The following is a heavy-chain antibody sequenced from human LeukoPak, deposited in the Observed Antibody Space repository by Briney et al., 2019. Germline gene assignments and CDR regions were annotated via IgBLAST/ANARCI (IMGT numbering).Heavy chain of an antibody. V-gene: IGHV4-61*02. Sequence: SQTLSLTCTVSGGSISSGSYYWSWIRQPAGKGLEWIGRIYTSGSTNYNPSLKGRVTISVDTSKNQFSLKLSSVTAADTAVYYCAREKNDFWSGYRSTSTPFDPWGQGTLVTVSS. CDR1: GGSISSGSYY. CDR2: IYTSGST. D-gene: IGHD3-3*01. CDR3: AREKNDFWSGYRSTSTPFDP. J-gene: IGHJ5*02.